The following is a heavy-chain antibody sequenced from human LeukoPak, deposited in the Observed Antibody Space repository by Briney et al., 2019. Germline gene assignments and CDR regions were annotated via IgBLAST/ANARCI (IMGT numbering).Heavy chain of an antibody. J-gene: IGHJ5*02. Sequence: ASVKVSCKASGGTFSSYAISWVRQAPGQGLEWMGWISAYNGNTNYAQKLQGRVTMTTDTSTSTAYMELRSLRSDDTAVYYCAASYCSSTSCYPWFDPWGQGTLVTVSS. D-gene: IGHD2-2*01. CDR2: ISAYNGNT. CDR3: AASYCSSTSCYPWFDP. V-gene: IGHV1-18*01. CDR1: GGTFSSYA.